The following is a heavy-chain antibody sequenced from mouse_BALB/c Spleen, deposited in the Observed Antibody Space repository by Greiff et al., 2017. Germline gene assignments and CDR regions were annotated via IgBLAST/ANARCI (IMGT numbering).Heavy chain of an antibody. CDR1: GYPFPSYY. CDR3: TRRATTVYFDY. CDR2: INPSNGGT. D-gene: IGHD1-1*01. Sequence: VQLQQSGAELVKPGASVKLSCKPSGYPFPSYYMSWVKQRPGQGLEWIGEINPSNGGTNFNEKFKSKATLTVDKSSSTAYMQLSSLTSEDSAVYYCTRRATTVYFDYWGQGTTLTVSS. V-gene: IGHV1S81*02. J-gene: IGHJ2*01.